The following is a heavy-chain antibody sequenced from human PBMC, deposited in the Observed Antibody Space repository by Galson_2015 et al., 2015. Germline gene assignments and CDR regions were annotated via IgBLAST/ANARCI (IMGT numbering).Heavy chain of an antibody. D-gene: IGHD6-19*01. Sequence: TLSLTCAVSGGSISSGGYSWRWIRQPPGKGLEWIGYIYHSGSTYYNPSLKSRVTISVDRSKNQFSLKLSSVTAADTAVYYCARVFNSGGRRGYFELWGRGTLVTVSS. CDR2: IYHSGST. CDR1: GGSISSGGYS. J-gene: IGHJ2*01. V-gene: IGHV4-30-2*01. CDR3: ARVFNSGGRRGYFEL.